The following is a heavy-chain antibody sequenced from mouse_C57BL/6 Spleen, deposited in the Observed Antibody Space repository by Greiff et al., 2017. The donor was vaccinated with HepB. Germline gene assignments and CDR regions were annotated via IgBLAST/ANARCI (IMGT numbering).Heavy chain of an antibody. CDR1: GFTFSDYG. D-gene: IGHD1-1*01. V-gene: IGHV5-17*01. CDR2: ISSGSSTI. J-gene: IGHJ4*01. CDR3: ARDHYYGSRLDY. Sequence: EVKLMESGGGLVKPGGSLKLSCAASGFTFSDYGMHWVRQAPEKGLEWVAYISSGSSTIYYADTVKGRFTISRDNAKNTLFLQMTSLRSEDTAMYYCARDHYYGSRLDYWGQGTSVTVSS.